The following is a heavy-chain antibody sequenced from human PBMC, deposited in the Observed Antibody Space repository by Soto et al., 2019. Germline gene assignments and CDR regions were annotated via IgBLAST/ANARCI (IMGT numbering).Heavy chain of an antibody. CDR2: IHQGGNEK. D-gene: IGHD2-15*01. CDR1: GFTFTNYW. V-gene: IGHV3-7*01. CDR3: AKSGGGSSYSRFDT. Sequence: PGGSLRLSCAAPGFTFTNYWMNWLRQAPGKGLEWVANIHQGGNEKHYVDSVKGRFTISRDNAKNSVYLQMNSLRVEDTAVYYCAKSGGGSSYSRFDTWGQGTPVTVSS. J-gene: IGHJ5*02.